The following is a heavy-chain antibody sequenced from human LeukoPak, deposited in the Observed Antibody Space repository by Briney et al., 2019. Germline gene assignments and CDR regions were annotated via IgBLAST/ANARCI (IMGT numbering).Heavy chain of an antibody. V-gene: IGHV3-23*01. CDR3: AKGLEEYSSSSFDY. D-gene: IGHD6-6*01. Sequence: PGGSLRLSCAASGITFSSYAMSWVRQAPGKGLEWVSAISGSGGSTYCADSVKGRFTISRDNSKNTLYLQLNSLRAEDTAVYYCAKGLEEYSSSSFDYWGQGTLVTVSS. CDR1: GITFSSYA. J-gene: IGHJ4*02. CDR2: ISGSGGST.